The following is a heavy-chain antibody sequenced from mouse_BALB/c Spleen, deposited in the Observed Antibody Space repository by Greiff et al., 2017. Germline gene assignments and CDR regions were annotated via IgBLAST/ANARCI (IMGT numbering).Heavy chain of an antibody. D-gene: IGHD2-1*01. CDR2: IRLKSNNYAT. CDR3: TRLWYYAMDY. J-gene: IGHJ4*01. V-gene: IGHV6-6*02. CDR1: GFTFSNYW. Sequence: EVKLVESGGGLVQPGGSMKLSCVASGFTFSNYWMNWVRQSPEKGLEWVAEIRLKSNNYATHYAESVKGRFTISRDDSKSSVYLQMNNLRAEDTGIYYCTRLWYYAMDYWGQGTSVTVSS.